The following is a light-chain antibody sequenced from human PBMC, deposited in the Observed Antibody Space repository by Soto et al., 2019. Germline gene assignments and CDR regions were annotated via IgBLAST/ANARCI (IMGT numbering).Light chain of an antibody. CDR3: QQRNTWPPIT. J-gene: IGKJ5*01. V-gene: IGKV3D-20*02. Sequence: ETVLTQSPGTLSLSPGERATVSCRASQSVGGNSLAWYQQRPGQAPRLLIYDTSKRATGIPDRFSGSGSGTDFTLTISRLEPADFAVYYCQQRNTWPPITFGQGTRLEIK. CDR2: DTS. CDR1: QSVGGNS.